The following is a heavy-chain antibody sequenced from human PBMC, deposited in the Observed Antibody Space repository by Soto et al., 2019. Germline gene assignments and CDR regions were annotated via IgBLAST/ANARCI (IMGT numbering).Heavy chain of an antibody. J-gene: IGHJ4*02. V-gene: IGHV1-3*01. CDR1: GYTFTSYA. CDR3: ARDFDY. CDR2: INAGNGNT. Sequence: QVQLVQSGAEVKKPGASVKVSCKASGYTFTSYAMHWVRQAPGQRLEWMGWINAGNGNTKYSQKFQGRVTITRDTSASTAHMELSSLRSEDTAVYYCARDFDYWGQGTLVTVSS.